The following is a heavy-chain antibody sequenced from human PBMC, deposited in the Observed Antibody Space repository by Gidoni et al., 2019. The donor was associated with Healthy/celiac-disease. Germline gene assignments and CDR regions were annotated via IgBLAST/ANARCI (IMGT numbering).Heavy chain of an antibody. CDR1: GFPFSSYA. CDR3: AKMGGDYDAFDY. J-gene: IGHJ4*02. D-gene: IGHD4-17*01. CDR2: ISGSGGST. Sequence: EVQLLESGGGLVQPGGSLRLPCAASGFPFSSYAMSWVRQAPGKGLEWVSAISGSGGSTYYADSVKGRFTISRDNSKNTLYLQMNSLRAEDTAVYYCAKMGGDYDAFDYWGQGTLVTVSS. V-gene: IGHV3-23*01.